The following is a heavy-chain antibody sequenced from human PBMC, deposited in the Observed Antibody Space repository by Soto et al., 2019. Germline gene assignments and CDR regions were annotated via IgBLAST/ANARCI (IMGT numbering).Heavy chain of an antibody. J-gene: IGHJ4*02. CDR2: IYHSGRT. CDR3: ARTLTTVVSTHFDY. CDR1: GVPISSGGYY. D-gene: IGHD4-17*01. V-gene: IGHV4-31*03. Sequence: SETLSLTCTVSGVPISSGGYYWGWIRQHPGKGLEWIGNIYHSGRTYYNPSLKSRVIMSVDTSKNQFSLKLSSVTAADTAVYYCARTLTTVVSTHFDYWGQGTLVTVSS.